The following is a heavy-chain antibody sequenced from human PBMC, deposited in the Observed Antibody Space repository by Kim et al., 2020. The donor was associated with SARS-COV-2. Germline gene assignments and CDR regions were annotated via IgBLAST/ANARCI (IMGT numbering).Heavy chain of an antibody. V-gene: IGHV4-34*01. Sequence: SETLSLTCAVYGGSFSGYYWSWIRQPPGKGLEWIGEINHSGSTNYNPSLKSRVTISVDTSKNQFSLKLSSVTAAGTAVYYCARAYPYSSSWYVDYWGQGTQVNGSS. CDR3: ARAYPYSSSWYVDY. CDR1: GGSFSGYY. J-gene: IGHJ4*02. CDR2: INHSGST. D-gene: IGHD6-13*01.